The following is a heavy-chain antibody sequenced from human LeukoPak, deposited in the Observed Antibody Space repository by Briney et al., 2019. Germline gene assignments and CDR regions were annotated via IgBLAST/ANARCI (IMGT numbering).Heavy chain of an antibody. CDR3: AKVGYDSWAIDY. V-gene: IGHV3-23*01. Sequence: GGPLRLSCAASGFTFNTYAMSWVRQAPGKGLEWVSGISGRGGSTYYADSVKGRFPISRDNSKNTLYLQMNSLRAEDTAVYYCAKVGYDSWAIDYWGQGTLVTVSS. CDR1: GFTFNTYA. D-gene: IGHD3-3*01. CDR2: ISGRGGST. J-gene: IGHJ4*02.